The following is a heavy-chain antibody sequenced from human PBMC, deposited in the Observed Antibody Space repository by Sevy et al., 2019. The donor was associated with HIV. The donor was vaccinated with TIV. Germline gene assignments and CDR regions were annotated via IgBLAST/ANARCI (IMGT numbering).Heavy chain of an antibody. V-gene: IGHV3-23*01. CDR2: ISGSGGIT. D-gene: IGHD4-17*01. CDR1: GFTFSSYG. J-gene: IGHJ1*01. Sequence: GGSLRLSCAVSGFTFSSYGMSWVRQAPGKGLEWVSSISGSGGITYYADSFKGRFTFSRDNSKNTLYRQMNSLRTEDTAVYYCAKDGVYGGAFEHFTHWGQGTLVTVSS. CDR3: AKDGVYGGAFEHFTH.